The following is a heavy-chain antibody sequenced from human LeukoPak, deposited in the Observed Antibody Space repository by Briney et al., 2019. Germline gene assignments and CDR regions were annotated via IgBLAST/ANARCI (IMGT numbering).Heavy chain of an antibody. J-gene: IGHJ4*02. CDR3: ARDNVGATPFDY. CDR2: INLDGTER. CDR1: GFTFSSYA. D-gene: IGHD1-26*01. V-gene: IGHV3-7*05. Sequence: GGSLRLSCAASGFTFSSYAMSWVRQAPGKGLEWVANINLDGTERHYVDSVKGRFTISRGNARKSLYLQMYSLRDEDTAVYYCARDNVGATPFDYWGQGTLVTVSS.